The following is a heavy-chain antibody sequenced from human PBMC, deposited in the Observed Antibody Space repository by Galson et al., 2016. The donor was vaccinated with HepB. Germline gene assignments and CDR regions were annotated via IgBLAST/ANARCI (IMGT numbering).Heavy chain of an antibody. D-gene: IGHD2-21*01. CDR2: IDPSDSYT. Sequence: QSGAEVKKPGESLRVSCKGSGYSFTNYWISWVRQMPGKGLEWMGRIDPSDSYTFYSPSFQGHVTISADKSISTVYLQWSSLRASDTAIYFCARHGEEAGYYYMDVWGKGTTATVSS. J-gene: IGHJ6*03. CDR3: ARHGEEAGYYYMDV. V-gene: IGHV5-10-1*01. CDR1: GYSFTNYW.